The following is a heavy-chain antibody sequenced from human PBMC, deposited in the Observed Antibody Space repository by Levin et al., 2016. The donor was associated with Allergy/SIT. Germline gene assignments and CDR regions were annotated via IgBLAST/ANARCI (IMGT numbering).Heavy chain of an antibody. CDR2: ISADHGDT. CDR3: AGCPAGGFDY. V-gene: IGHV1-18*01. CDR1: GYSFTKYG. Sequence: ASVKVSCKASGYSFTKYGIVWVRQAPGQGLEWMGWISADHGDTKYAQRLQGRVTMTTDTSTSTAYMELTSLRSDDTAVYYCAGCPAGGFDYWGQGTLVTVSS. D-gene: IGHD3-16*01. J-gene: IGHJ4*02.